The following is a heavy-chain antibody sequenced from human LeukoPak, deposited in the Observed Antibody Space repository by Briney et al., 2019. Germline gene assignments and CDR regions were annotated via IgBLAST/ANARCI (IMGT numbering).Heavy chain of an antibody. V-gene: IGHV3-49*04. CDR1: GFTFGDYA. J-gene: IGHJ4*02. CDR2: IRSKAYGGTT. Sequence: TGRSLRLSCTASGFTFGDYAMSWVRQAPGKGLEWVAFIRSKAYGGTTEYAASVKGRFTISRDDSKSIAYLQMNSLKTGDTAVYYCTRDLCSSTSCYAPFDYWGQGTLVTVSS. D-gene: IGHD2-2*01. CDR3: TRDLCSSTSCYAPFDY.